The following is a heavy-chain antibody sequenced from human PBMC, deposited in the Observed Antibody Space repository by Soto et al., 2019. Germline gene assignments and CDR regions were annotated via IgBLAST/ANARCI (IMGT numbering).Heavy chain of an antibody. D-gene: IGHD2-2*02. V-gene: IGHV1-69*02. CDR2: IIPILGIA. Sequence: QVQLVQSGAEVQKPGSSVKVFCKASGGTFSSYTISWVRQAPGQGLDWMGRIIPILGIANYAQKFQGRVTITADKSTSTAYMELSSLRSEDTAVYYCATSIVVVPAAITPYMDVWGKGTTVTVSS. CDR1: GGTFSSYT. CDR3: ATSIVVVPAAITPYMDV. J-gene: IGHJ6*03.